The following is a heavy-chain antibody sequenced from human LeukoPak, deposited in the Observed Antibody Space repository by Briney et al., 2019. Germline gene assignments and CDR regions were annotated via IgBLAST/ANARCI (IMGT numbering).Heavy chain of an antibody. CDR2: INPNSGGT. CDR3: ARALNAGYSPYYFDY. J-gene: IGHJ4*02. CDR1: GYTFTGYY. V-gene: IGHV1-2*02. D-gene: IGHD5-18*01. Sequence: ASVKVSCKASGYTFTGYYMHWVRQAPGQGLEWMGWINPNSGGTNYAQKFQGRVTMTRDTSISTAYMELSRLRSDDTAVYYCARALNAGYSPYYFDYWGQGTLVTVS.